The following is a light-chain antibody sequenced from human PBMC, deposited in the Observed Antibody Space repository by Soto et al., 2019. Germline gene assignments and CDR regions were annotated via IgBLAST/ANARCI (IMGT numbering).Light chain of an antibody. J-gene: IGLJ3*02. CDR1: NIGSKS. CDR3: QVWDFNSDHVV. Sequence: SYELAQSPSVSVAPGQTASITCGGNNIGSKSVHWYQQKPGQAPVVVVYDDSVRPSGIPDRFSGSNSGNTATLTINRVEAGDEADYYCQVWDFNSDHVVFGGGTKVTVL. CDR2: DDS. V-gene: IGLV3-21*02.